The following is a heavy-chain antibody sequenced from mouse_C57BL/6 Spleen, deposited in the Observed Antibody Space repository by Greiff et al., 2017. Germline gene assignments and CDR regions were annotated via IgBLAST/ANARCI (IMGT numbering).Heavy chain of an antibody. CDR2: IDPSDSET. CDR1: GYTFTSYW. D-gene: IGHD1-1*01. Sequence: QVQLQQPGAELVRPGSSVKLSCKASGYTFTSYWMHWVKQRPIQGLEWIGNIDPSDSETHYNQKFKDKATLTVDKSSSTAYMQLSSLTSEDSAVYYCARFTTVVGPYYFDYWGQGTTLTVSS. V-gene: IGHV1-52*01. CDR3: ARFTTVVGPYYFDY. J-gene: IGHJ2*01.